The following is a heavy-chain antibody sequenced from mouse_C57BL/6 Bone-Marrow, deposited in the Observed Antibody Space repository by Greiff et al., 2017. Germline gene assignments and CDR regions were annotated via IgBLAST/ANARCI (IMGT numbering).Heavy chain of an antibody. D-gene: IGHD2-1*01. CDR3: AREGATMVHYYAMDY. V-gene: IGHV1-81*01. Sequence: VKLQQSGAELARPGASVKLSCKASGYTFTSYGISWVKQRTGQGLEWIGEIYPRSGNPYYNEKFKGKATLTADKSSSTAYMELRRLTSEDSAVYFCAREGATMVHYYAMDYWGQGTSVTVSS. CDR2: IYPRSGNP. CDR1: GYTFTSYG. J-gene: IGHJ4*01.